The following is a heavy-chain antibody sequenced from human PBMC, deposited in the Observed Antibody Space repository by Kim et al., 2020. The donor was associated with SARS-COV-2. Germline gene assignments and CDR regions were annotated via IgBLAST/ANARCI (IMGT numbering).Heavy chain of an antibody. CDR3: ARVGRSTVTTYYFDY. Sequence: GGSLRLSCAASGFTFSDFYMSWIRQAPGKGLEWVSYITSSSSSTNYADSVKGRFTISRDNAKKSLYLQMNSLRAEDTAAYYCARVGRSTVTTYYFDYWG. V-gene: IGHV3-11*05. CDR2: ITSSSSST. D-gene: IGHD4-17*01. CDR1: GFTFSDFY. J-gene: IGHJ4*01.